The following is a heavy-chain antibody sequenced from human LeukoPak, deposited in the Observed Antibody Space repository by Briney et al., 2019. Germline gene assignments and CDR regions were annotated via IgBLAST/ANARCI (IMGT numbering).Heavy chain of an antibody. V-gene: IGHV3-9*01. D-gene: IGHD5-18*01. Sequence: GRSLRLSCAASGFTFDDYARHWVRQAPGKGLEWVSGISRNSGSIGYADSVKGRFTISRDNAKNSLYRQMNSLRAEDTALYYCAKGRSMVTDAFDIWGQGTMVTVSS. CDR2: ISRNSGSI. CDR3: AKGRSMVTDAFDI. J-gene: IGHJ3*02. CDR1: GFTFDDYA.